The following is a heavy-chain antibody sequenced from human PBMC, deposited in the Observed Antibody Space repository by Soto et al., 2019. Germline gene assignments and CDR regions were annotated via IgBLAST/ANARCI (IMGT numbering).Heavy chain of an antibody. J-gene: IGHJ4*02. CDR3: ARAGAHYYGSGNGY. CDR2: IKQDGSEK. V-gene: IGHV3-7*01. D-gene: IGHD3-10*01. Sequence: VQLVESGGGLVQPGGSLRLSCAASGFTFSSYWMSWVRQAPGKGLEWVANIKQDGSEKYYVDSVKGRFTISRDNAKNSLYLQMNSLRAEDTAVYYCARAGAHYYGSGNGYWGQGTLVTVSS. CDR1: GFTFSSYW.